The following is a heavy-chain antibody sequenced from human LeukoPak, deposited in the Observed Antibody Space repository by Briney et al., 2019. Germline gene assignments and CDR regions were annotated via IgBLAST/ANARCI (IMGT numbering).Heavy chain of an antibody. Sequence: ASVKVSCKTSGFTFTTSAMQWMRQARGQPLEWIGWIVAGSGHTNYAQKFQERVTITRDMSTSTAYMELSSLRSEDTAVYYCAAVGYCSGGSCCNAFDIWGQGTMVTVSS. CDR2: IVAGSGHT. CDR3: AAVGYCSGGSCCNAFDI. D-gene: IGHD2-15*01. V-gene: IGHV1-58*02. CDR1: GFTFTTSA. J-gene: IGHJ3*02.